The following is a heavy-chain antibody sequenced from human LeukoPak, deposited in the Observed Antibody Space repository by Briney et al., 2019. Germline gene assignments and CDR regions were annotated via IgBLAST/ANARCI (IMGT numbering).Heavy chain of an antibody. D-gene: IGHD5-18*01. CDR1: GDTLSTYY. Sequence: PSETLSLTCSLSGDTLSTYYWNWIRQTPGRGLEWIGHISLGNTEYNPSLKSRVTISVDTSKNEFYLRLTSVTAADTALYFCARDKHHSYGKYFDPWSQGTLVSVSS. J-gene: IGHJ4*02. V-gene: IGHV4-59*12. CDR3: ARDKHHSYGKYFDP. CDR2: ISLGNT.